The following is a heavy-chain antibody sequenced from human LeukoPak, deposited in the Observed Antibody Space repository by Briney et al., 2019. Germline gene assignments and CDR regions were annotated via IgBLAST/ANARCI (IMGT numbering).Heavy chain of an antibody. J-gene: IGHJ4*02. CDR1: GFIFNNYW. D-gene: IGHD2-15*01. CDR2: IKQDGSDK. CDR3: ARQRRYCSGDNCYQRTFDY. V-gene: IGHV3-7*01. Sequence: PGGSLRLSCAASGFIFNNYWISWVRQAPGEGREWVANIKQDGSDKYYVDSVKGRFTISRDNAKNSLYLQMNSLRAEDTAVYYCARQRRYCSGDNCYQRTFDYWGQGTLVTVSS.